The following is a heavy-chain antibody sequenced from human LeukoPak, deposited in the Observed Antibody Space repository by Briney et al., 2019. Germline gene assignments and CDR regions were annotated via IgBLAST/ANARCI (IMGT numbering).Heavy chain of an antibody. CDR3: ARRLGTVVTPDAFDI. Sequence: PSETLSLTCTVSGGSISSYYWSWIRQPPGKGLEWIGYIYYSGSTNYNPSLKSRVSISVDTSKNQFSLKLSSVTAADTAAYYCARRLGTVVTPDAFDIWGQGTMVTVSS. V-gene: IGHV4-59*08. J-gene: IGHJ3*02. D-gene: IGHD4-23*01. CDR2: IYYSGST. CDR1: GGSISSYY.